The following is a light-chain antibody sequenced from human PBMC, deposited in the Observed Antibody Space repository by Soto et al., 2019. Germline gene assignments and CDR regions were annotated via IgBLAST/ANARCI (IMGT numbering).Light chain of an antibody. CDR1: QSISSH. Sequence: DIPMSQSPSSLSASVGDRVTITCRASQSISSHLNWYQQKPGKAPKLLISAAASLQSGVPSRFSGSGSETEFTLAISSLQPEDFATYYCQQSYSAPFIFGPGTKVDI. CDR3: QQSYSAPFI. J-gene: IGKJ3*01. CDR2: AAA. V-gene: IGKV1-39*01.